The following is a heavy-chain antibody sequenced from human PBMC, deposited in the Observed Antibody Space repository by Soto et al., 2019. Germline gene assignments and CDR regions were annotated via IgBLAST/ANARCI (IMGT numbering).Heavy chain of an antibody. Sequence: QVQLVESGGGLVKPGGSLRLSCAASGFTFSDFYMSWIRQAPGKGLEWVSYMSSSGGTLDYADSVKGRFAISRDNAKSSLYLQMNSLRAEDTAVYYCARDSKGRGFDYWGQGTLVTVSS. J-gene: IGHJ4*02. CDR2: MSSSGGTL. CDR3: ARDSKGRGFDY. V-gene: IGHV3-11*01. CDR1: GFTFSDFY.